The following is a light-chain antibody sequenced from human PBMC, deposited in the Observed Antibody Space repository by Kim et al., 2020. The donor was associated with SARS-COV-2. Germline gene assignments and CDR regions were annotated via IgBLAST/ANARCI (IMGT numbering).Light chain of an antibody. Sequence: PGKMASISCGGDNIGAKSVHWYQQKPGQAPVVVIYYDSGRPSGIPERFSGSNSGNTATLTISRVEAGDEADYYCQVWDRTSDRVFGGGTQLTVL. CDR2: YDS. CDR3: QVWDRTSDRV. V-gene: IGLV3-21*04. J-gene: IGLJ3*02. CDR1: NIGAKS.